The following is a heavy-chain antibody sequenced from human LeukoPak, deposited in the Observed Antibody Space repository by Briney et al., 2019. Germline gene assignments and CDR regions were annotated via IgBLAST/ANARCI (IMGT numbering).Heavy chain of an antibody. Sequence: ASVKASCKASGYTFTSYAMHWVPQAPGQRLECIGWINAGNGNTKYSQKFQGRVTITRDTSASTAYMELSSLRSEDTAVYYCARSPLPVVWFGESGWFDPWGQGTLVTVSS. CDR3: ARSPLPVVWFGESGWFDP. CDR1: GYTFTSYA. D-gene: IGHD3-10*01. CDR2: INAGNGNT. V-gene: IGHV1-3*01. J-gene: IGHJ5*02.